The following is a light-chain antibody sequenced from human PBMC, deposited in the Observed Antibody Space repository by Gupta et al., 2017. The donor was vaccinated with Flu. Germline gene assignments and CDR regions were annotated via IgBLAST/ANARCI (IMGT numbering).Light chain of an antibody. CDR2: DVS. CDR3: TACEGSPNPGV. CDR1: SSDVLGYNY. J-gene: IGLJ1*01. V-gene: IGLV2-8*01. Sequence: QSALTQPPAASESPGQSVTISCTGTSSDVLGYNYVSWYQQHPGTAPKLMIYDVSKRPSGVPDRFSGSKSGNTASLSVYGLQAEDEADYYCTACEGSPNPGVFGTGTKVTVL.